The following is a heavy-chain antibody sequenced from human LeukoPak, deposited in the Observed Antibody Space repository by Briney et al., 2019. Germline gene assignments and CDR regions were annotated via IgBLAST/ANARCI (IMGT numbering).Heavy chain of an antibody. J-gene: IGHJ4*02. Sequence: GESLKISCKGSGYSFTTYWIGWVRQMPGKGLEWMGIIYPGDSDSRYSPSFQGQVTISADKSISTAYLQWSSLKASDTAMYYCARRLRWYNFDYWGQGTLVTVSS. CDR3: ARRLRWYNFDY. CDR1: GYSFTTYW. D-gene: IGHD4-23*01. V-gene: IGHV5-51*01. CDR2: IYPGDSDS.